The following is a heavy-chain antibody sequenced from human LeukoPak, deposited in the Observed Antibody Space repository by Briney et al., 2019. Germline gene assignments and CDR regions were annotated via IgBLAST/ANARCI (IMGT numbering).Heavy chain of an antibody. D-gene: IGHD3-10*01. CDR2: MNPNSGNT. CDR3: ARLVGVAPDV. J-gene: IGHJ6*04. V-gene: IGHV1-8*02. Sequence: AASVKVSCKASGYTFTSYGISWVRQAPGQGLEWMGWMNPNSGNTGYAQKFQGRVTMTRNTSISTAYMELSSLRSVDTAVYYCARLVGVAPDVWGKGTTVTISS. CDR1: GYTFTSYG.